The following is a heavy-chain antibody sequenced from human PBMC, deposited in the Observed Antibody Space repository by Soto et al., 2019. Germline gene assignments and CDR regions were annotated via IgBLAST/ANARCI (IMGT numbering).Heavy chain of an antibody. J-gene: IGHJ3*02. CDR1: AGSFSHYY. D-gene: IGHD1-1*01. CDR3: ARGRSRDWKVALDI. Sequence: QVQPQPWGAGLLKPSDTLSLPCTVYAGSFSHYYWNWIRQSPGKGLELIGKIQHGGSSSYNPSLRSLVFIAVDMSKYQFSLTLSSVTAAAPAVSYCARGRSRDWKVALDIWGQGTIVPVSS. CDR2: IQHGGSS. V-gene: IGHV4-34*01.